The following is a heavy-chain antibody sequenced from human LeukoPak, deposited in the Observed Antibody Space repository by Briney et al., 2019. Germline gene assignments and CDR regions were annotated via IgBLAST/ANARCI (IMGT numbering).Heavy chain of an antibody. CDR1: GGSISSYY. V-gene: IGHV4-59*08. J-gene: IGHJ5*02. CDR3: ARGGYYDILTGYSGNWFDP. D-gene: IGHD3-9*01. Sequence: PSETLSLTCTVSGGSISSYYWSWIRQPPGKGLEWIGYIHYSGSTSYNPSLKSRVTISVDTSKNQFSLKLSSVTAADTAVYYCARGGYYDILTGYSGNWFDPWGQGTLVTVSS. CDR2: IHYSGST.